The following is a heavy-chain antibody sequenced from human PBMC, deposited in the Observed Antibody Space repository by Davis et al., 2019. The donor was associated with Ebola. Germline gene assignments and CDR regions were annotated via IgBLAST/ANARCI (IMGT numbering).Heavy chain of an antibody. Sequence: PSETLSLTCTVSGGSISSYYWGWTRQPPGKGLEWIASTYYSGSTYHNLSLKSRAAISVDTSKNEFSLKLSSVTAADTAIYYCARHYYESRAYRYFDYWGQGTLVTVSS. CDR2: TYYSGST. V-gene: IGHV4-39*01. D-gene: IGHD3-22*01. CDR3: ARHYYESRAYRYFDY. CDR1: GGSISSYY. J-gene: IGHJ4*02.